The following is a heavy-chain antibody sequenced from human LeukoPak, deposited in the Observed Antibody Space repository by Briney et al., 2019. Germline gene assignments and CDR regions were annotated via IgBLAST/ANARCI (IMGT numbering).Heavy chain of an antibody. Sequence: PSETLSLTCAVYGGSFNDYYWNWIRQPPGKGLEWIGEINLRGSTTYNPSLKSRVTISLDESKNQFSLKLSSVTAADTAVYYCAIGYYYDSSGERTHAFDIWGQGTMVTVSS. CDR3: AIGYYYDSSGERTHAFDI. D-gene: IGHD3-22*01. V-gene: IGHV4-34*01. J-gene: IGHJ3*02. CDR1: GGSFNDYY. CDR2: INLRGST.